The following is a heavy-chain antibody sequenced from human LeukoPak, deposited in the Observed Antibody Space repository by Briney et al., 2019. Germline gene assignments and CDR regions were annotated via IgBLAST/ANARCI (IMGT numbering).Heavy chain of an antibody. V-gene: IGHV4-34*01. CDR1: GGALSVYY. CDR2: INLRGST. J-gene: IGHJ4*02. Sequence: PLETLSLTCAVYGGALSVYYWSWIRQPPGKGLGWIGEINLRGSTNSNPSPQSRVTISVDKSKNKFSLKLSSVTPADTAVYDCARVRWNRKYYDFCSAVDYWGQGTLVTVSS. D-gene: IGHD3-3*01. CDR3: ARVRWNRKYYDFCSAVDY.